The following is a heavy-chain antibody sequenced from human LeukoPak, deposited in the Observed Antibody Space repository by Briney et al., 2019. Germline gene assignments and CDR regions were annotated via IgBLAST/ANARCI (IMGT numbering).Heavy chain of an antibody. D-gene: IGHD6-13*01. CDR1: GFTFDDYG. CDR2: INWNGGST. CDR3: ARGGSSWYRGENWFDP. Sequence: PGGSLRLSCAASGFTFDDYGMSWVRQAPGKGLEWVSGINWNGGSTGYADSVKGRFTISRDNAKNSLYLQMNSLRDEDTAVYYCARGGSSWYRGENWFDPWGQGTLVTVSS. J-gene: IGHJ5*02. V-gene: IGHV3-20*04.